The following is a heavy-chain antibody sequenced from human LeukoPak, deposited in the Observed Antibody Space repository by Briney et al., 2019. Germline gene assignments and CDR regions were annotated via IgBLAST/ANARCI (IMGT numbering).Heavy chain of an antibody. J-gene: IGHJ4*02. D-gene: IGHD5-18*01. CDR1: GFTFSNYA. CDR3: AKGLRSGYTYGPFDY. V-gene: IGHV3-23*01. Sequence: GGSLRLSCAASGFTFSNYAMSWVRQAPGKGLEWVSAISGSGGSTYYADSVKGRFTISRDNSKNTLHLQVNSLRAEDTAGYYCAKGLRSGYTYGPFDYWGQGTLVTVS. CDR2: ISGSGGST.